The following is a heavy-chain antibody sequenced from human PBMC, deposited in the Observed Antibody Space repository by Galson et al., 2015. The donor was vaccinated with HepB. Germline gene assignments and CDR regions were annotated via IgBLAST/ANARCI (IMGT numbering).Heavy chain of an antibody. V-gene: IGHV1-18*01. CDR2: ISAYNGNT. CDR3: ARTRNMITFGGVIVD. CDR1: GYTFTSYG. D-gene: IGHD3-16*02. J-gene: IGHJ4*02. Sequence: SVKVSCKASGYTFTSYGISWVRQAPGQGLEWIGWISAYNGNTNYAQKLQGRVTMTTDTSTSTAYMELRSLRSDDTAVYYCARTRNMITFGGVIVDWGQGTLVTVSS.